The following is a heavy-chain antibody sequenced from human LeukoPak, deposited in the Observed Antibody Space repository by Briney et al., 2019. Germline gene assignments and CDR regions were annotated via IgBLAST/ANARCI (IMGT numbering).Heavy chain of an antibody. CDR2: ISDSGSNT. D-gene: IGHD4-23*01. J-gene: IGHJ4*02. CDR3: AKERSLNGGYSDGYFDH. CDR1: GFSFSNYA. V-gene: IGHV3-23*01. Sequence: PGGSLRLSCVASGFSFSNYAMSWVRQTPGKGPEWVSVISDSGSNTYYADSVKGRFTISRDNSKNTLYLQINSLRAEDTALYHCAKERSLNGGYSDGYFDHWGQGTLVAVSS.